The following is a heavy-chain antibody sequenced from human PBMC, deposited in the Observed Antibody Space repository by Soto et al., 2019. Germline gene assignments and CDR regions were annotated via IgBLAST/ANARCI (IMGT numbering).Heavy chain of an antibody. CDR3: ARGDYDFWSGYFSRGMDV. CDR2: IYPGDSDT. V-gene: IGHV5-51*01. D-gene: IGHD3-3*01. CDR1: GYSFTSYW. J-gene: IGHJ6*02. Sequence: LNISCKGSGYSFTSYWIGWVRQMPGKGLEWMGIIYPGDSDTRYSPSFQGQVTISADKSISTAYLQWSSLKASDTAMYYCARGDYDFWSGYFSRGMDVWGQGTTLTVSS.